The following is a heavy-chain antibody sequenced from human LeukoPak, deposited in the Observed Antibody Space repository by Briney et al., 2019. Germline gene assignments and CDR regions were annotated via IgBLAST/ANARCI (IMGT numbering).Heavy chain of an antibody. V-gene: IGHV1-3*03. D-gene: IGHD2-2*02. CDR3: TLYNY. J-gene: IGHJ4*02. Sequence: ASVKVSCKTSGYSFTSQDMHWVRQAPGQSLEWMGCINPGNGDTKYSQDLQGRVTITRDTSATTAYMELSSLRSDDMAVYYCTLYNYWGQGTLVTVFS. CDR1: GYSFTSQD. CDR2: INPGNGDT.